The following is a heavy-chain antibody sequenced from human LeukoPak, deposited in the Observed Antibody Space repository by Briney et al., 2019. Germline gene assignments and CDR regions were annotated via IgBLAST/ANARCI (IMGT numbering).Heavy chain of an antibody. Sequence: PGASVKVSCKASGYTFTSYGISWVRQAPGQGLEWMGWISAYNGNTNYAQKLQGRVTMTTDTSTSTAYMELRSLRSDDTAVYYCARVLGSSWRRMNDAFDIWGQGTMVTVSS. CDR1: GYTFTSYG. V-gene: IGHV1-18*01. CDR3: ARVLGSSWRRMNDAFDI. CDR2: ISAYNGNT. D-gene: IGHD6-13*01. J-gene: IGHJ3*02.